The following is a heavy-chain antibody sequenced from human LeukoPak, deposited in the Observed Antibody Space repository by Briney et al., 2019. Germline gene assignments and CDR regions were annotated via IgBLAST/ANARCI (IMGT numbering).Heavy chain of an antibody. CDR3: AREIVGGYNPGAY. V-gene: IGHV4-4*02. D-gene: IGHD1-26*01. CDR1: PDSTTSNF. Sequence: PSETLSDTRTVSPDSTTSNFWSWVRQPPGKGLEWIGEIHRSGSTNYNPSLQSRVTISIDRSKNQIALELSSVTAADTAVYYCAREIVGGYNPGAYWGQGPLVTVSS. J-gene: IGHJ4*02. CDR2: IHRSGST.